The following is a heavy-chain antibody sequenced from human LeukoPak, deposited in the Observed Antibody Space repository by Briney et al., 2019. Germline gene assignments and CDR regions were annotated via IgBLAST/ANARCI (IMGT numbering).Heavy chain of an antibody. D-gene: IGHD1-1*01. CDR2: MKGGGET. V-gene: IGHV3-23*01. CDR3: AKANWVSNADAVW. Sequence: GGSLRLSCAASGFSFSNYAMSWVRQAPARGPEWVSSMKGGGETFYADSVKGRFTLSRDDSRNTVYLQLNNLRVEDTVIYYCAKANWVSNADAVWWGQGTQVTVSS. CDR1: GFSFSNYA. J-gene: IGHJ4*02.